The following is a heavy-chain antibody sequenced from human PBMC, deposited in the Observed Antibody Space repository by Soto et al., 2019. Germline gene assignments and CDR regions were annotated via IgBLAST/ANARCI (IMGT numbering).Heavy chain of an antibody. Sequence: EVQLLESGGGLVQPGGSLRLSCAASGFTFSSYAMSWVRQAPGKGLEWVSAISGSGGSTYYADSVKGRFTISRDNSKNTLYLQKNSLRAEDTAVYYCALGSSSSRRYYYYGMDVWGQGTTVTVSS. CDR2: ISGSGGST. D-gene: IGHD6-13*01. CDR1: GFTFSSYA. CDR3: ALGSSSSRRYYYYGMDV. J-gene: IGHJ6*02. V-gene: IGHV3-23*01.